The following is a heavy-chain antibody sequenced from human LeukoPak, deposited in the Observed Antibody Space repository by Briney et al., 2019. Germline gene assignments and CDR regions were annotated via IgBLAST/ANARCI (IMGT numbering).Heavy chain of an antibody. V-gene: IGHV4-34*01. D-gene: IGHD1-26*01. J-gene: IGHJ6*02. CDR3: ARGGGSSSYYYGMDV. CDR1: GESFSGPY. Sequence: SETLSLTCAVYGESFSGPYWTWIRQPPGEGLEWIGEINHSGSTNYNPSLKSRVTISVDTSKNQLSLKLSSVTAADTAVYYCARGGGSSSYYYGMDVWGQGTTVTVSS. CDR2: INHSGST.